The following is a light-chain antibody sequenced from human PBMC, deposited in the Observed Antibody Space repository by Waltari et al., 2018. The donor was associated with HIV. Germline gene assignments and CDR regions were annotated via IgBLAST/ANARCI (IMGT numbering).Light chain of an antibody. V-gene: IGLV2-14*01. Sequence: QSALTQPASVSGSPGQSITISCTGTSSDVGGYSYVSWYQLYPGKAPKVMMFEVNNRPSGVSDRFSGSKSGNTASLTISGLQVEDEAVYFCSSFGRGNTVLFGGGTKVTVL. J-gene: IGLJ2*01. CDR2: EVN. CDR3: SSFGRGNTVL. CDR1: SSDVGGYSY.